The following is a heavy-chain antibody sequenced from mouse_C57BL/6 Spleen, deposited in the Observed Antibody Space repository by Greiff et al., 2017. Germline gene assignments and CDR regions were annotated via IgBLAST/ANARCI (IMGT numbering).Heavy chain of an antibody. D-gene: IGHD2-1*01. CDR2: IYWDDDK. Sequence: QVTLKESGPGILQSSQTLSLTCSFSGFSLSPSGMGVSWIRQPSGKGLEWLAHIYWDDDKRYNPSLKSRLTISKDTSRNQVFLKITSVDTADTATYYCARLYYGNQYYYAMDYWGQGTSVTVSS. CDR3: ARLYYGNQYYYAMDY. V-gene: IGHV8-12*01. J-gene: IGHJ4*01. CDR1: GFSLSPSGMG.